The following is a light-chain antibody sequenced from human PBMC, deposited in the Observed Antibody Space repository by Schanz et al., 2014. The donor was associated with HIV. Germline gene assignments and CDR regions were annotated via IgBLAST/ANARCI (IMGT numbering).Light chain of an antibody. CDR1: ESIYKW. Sequence: DIPMTQSPSTLSASVGDRVTLTCRASESIYKWLAWYQQKPGKAPKLLMYNASSLESGVPSRFSGGGSGTEFMLFISSLQPDDFATYYCQQYNSYPLTFGGGTKVEVK. J-gene: IGKJ4*01. V-gene: IGKV1-5*03. CDR3: QQYNSYPLT. CDR2: NAS.